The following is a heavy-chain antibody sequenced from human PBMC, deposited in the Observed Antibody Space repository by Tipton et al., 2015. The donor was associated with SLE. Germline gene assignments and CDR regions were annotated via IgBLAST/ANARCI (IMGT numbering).Heavy chain of an antibody. V-gene: IGHV4-59*01. Sequence: TLSLTCTVSGASINSNFWSWIRQPPGKGLEWIGYIYYSGSTNYNPSLKSRVTISVDTSKNQFSLKLSSVTAADTAVYYCARVTELLWFGEARGWFDPWGQGTLVTVSS. CDR1: GASINSNF. CDR2: IYYSGST. J-gene: IGHJ5*02. D-gene: IGHD3-10*01. CDR3: ARVTELLWFGEARGWFDP.